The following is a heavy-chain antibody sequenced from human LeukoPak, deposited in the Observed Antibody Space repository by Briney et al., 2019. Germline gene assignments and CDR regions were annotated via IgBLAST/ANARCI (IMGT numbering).Heavy chain of an antibody. Sequence: LSETLSLTCAVYGGSFSGYYWSWIRQPPGKGLEWIGYIFYSGSTNYNPSLKSRVTISVDTSKNQFSLKLSSVTAADTAVYYCARDKALRDGYNGFDYWGQGTLVTVSS. CDR2: IFYSGST. J-gene: IGHJ4*02. V-gene: IGHV4-59*01. CDR1: GGSFSGYY. CDR3: ARDKALRDGYNGFDY. D-gene: IGHD5-24*01.